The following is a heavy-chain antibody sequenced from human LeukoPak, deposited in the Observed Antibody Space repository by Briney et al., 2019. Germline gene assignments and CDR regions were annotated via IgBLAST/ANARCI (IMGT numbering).Heavy chain of an antibody. D-gene: IGHD4-17*01. CDR2: ISDDGRRK. CDR1: GFSFISYG. Sequence: GGSLRLSCAASGFSFISYGMHWVRQAPGQGLEWVGVISDDGRRKDYADSVKGRFTISRDNSKDTLYLQMNSLRAEDTAVYYCAKRPADYGDYVSYFDYWGQGTLVTVSS. J-gene: IGHJ4*02. CDR3: AKRPADYGDYVSYFDY. V-gene: IGHV3-30*18.